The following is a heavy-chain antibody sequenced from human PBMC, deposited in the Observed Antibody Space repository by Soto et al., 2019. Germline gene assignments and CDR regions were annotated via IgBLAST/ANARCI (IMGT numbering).Heavy chain of an antibody. V-gene: IGHV3-9*01. J-gene: IGHJ6*02. D-gene: IGHD3-3*01. CDR2: ISWNSANI. CDR1: GFNFDEYA. CDR3: AKDYQLEHDFWSGTGLYGMDV. Sequence: PGGSLRLSCAASGFNFDEYAMHGVRQAPGKGLEWVSGISWNSANIAYADSVKGRFTISRDNAKNSLYLQMKSLGGEDTALYYCAKDYQLEHDFWSGTGLYGMDVWGQGTTVTVSS.